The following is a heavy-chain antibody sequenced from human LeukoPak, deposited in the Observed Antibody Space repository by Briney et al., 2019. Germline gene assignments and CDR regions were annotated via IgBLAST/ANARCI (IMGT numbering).Heavy chain of an antibody. Sequence: GGSLRLSCAASGFTFSDYYMSWIRQAPGKGLQWVSYISSSGSTIYYADSVKGRFTISRDNAKNSLYLQMNSLRAEDTAVYYCARDQNLGYYYDSSGYSDYWGQGTLVTFSS. J-gene: IGHJ4*02. CDR1: GFTFSDYY. D-gene: IGHD3-22*01. CDR2: ISSSGSTI. CDR3: ARDQNLGYYYDSSGYSDY. V-gene: IGHV3-11*04.